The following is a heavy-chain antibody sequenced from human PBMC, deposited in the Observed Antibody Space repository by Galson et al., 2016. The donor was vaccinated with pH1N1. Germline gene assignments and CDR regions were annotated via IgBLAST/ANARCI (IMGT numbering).Heavy chain of an antibody. CDR3: ASPAMVRGVVYYHFGMDI. D-gene: IGHD3-10*01. V-gene: IGHV1-69*13. Sequence: SVKVSCKASGGTFSNSAVSWVRQAPGQGLEWMGGIIPIFGTTKYAQKIQGRVTITADQLTSTSYMELSSLRSKDTAVYYCASPAMVRGVVYYHFGMDIWGQGTTVTVSS. CDR1: GGTFSNSA. CDR2: IIPIFGTT. J-gene: IGHJ6*02.